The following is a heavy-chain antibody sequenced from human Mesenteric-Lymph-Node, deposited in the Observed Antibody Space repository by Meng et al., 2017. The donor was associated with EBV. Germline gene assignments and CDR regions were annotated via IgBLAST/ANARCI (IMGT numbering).Heavy chain of an antibody. CDR3: ARVTYSGSRYPSVFNY. CDR2: IYYSGNT. D-gene: IGHD6-13*01. J-gene: IGHJ4*02. V-gene: IGHV4-30-4*01. CDR1: GGSIGSANY. Sequence: QLQLQESGPGLVKPSQTLSPTCTVSGGSIGSANYWSWIRQPPGKGLEWIGYIYYSGNTYYNPSLESRVTISIDTSKSQVSLKLTSVTAADTAVYYCARVTYSGSRYPSVFNYWGQGNLVTVSS.